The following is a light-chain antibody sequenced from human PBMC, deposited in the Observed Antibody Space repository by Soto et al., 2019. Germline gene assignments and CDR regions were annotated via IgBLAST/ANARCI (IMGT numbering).Light chain of an antibody. Sequence: DIRLTQSPSFLSASVGDRVTITCRASQGISNYSAWYQQKPGKAPQLLIYAASTLQSGVPSRFSGSGSGTEVTLTISSLQPEDFATYCCQQLNSSPFTFGPGTKVDIK. CDR3: QQLNSSPFT. CDR2: AAS. CDR1: QGISNY. J-gene: IGKJ3*01. V-gene: IGKV1-9*01.